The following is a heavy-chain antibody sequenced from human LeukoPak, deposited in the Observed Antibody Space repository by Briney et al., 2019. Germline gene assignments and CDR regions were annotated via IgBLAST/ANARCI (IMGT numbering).Heavy chain of an antibody. V-gene: IGHV4-34*01. CDR1: GGSFSGYY. Sequence: PETLSLTCAVYGGSFSGYYWSWIRQPPGKGLEWIGEINHSGSTNYNPSLKSRVTISVDTSKNQFSLKLSSVTAADTAVYYCARFRSGYYYYGMDAWGQGTTVTVSS. CDR2: INHSGST. CDR3: ARFRSGYYYYGMDA. J-gene: IGHJ6*02. D-gene: IGHD3-3*01.